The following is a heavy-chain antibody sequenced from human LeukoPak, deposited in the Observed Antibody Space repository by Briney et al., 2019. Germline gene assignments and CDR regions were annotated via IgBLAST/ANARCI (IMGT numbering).Heavy chain of an antibody. J-gene: IGHJ5*02. Sequence: PSQTMSFTCTVSGSSISSGGYYWSWIREHPGKGLEWIGYIYYNGSTYYNPSLKSRVTISVDTSKNQFSLKLSSMTAADTAVYYCAREGLDYRRWFDPWGQGTLVTVSS. CDR3: AREGLDYRRWFDP. CDR2: IYYNGST. CDR1: GSSISSGGYY. V-gene: IGHV4-31*03. D-gene: IGHD4-11*01.